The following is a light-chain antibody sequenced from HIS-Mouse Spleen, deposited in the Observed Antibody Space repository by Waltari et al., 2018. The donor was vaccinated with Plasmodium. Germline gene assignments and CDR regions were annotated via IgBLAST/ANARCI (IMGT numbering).Light chain of an antibody. J-gene: IGKJ4*01. V-gene: IGKV3-11*01. CDR2: DAS. CDR1: QSVSSY. CDR3: QQLNSYPLT. Sequence: EIVLTQSPATLSLSPGERATLPCRASQSVSSYLAWYQQKPGQAPRLLIYDASNRATGIPARFSCSGSGTDFTLTISSLEPEDFAVDYCQQLNSYPLTFGGGTKVEIK.